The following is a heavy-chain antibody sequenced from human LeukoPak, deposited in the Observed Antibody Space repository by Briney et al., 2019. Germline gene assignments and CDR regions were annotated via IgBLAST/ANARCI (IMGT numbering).Heavy chain of an antibody. CDR1: GFTFSSYS. CDR2: ISSSSSTI. J-gene: IGHJ4*02. CDR3: ARATLDDTRLLGY. V-gene: IGHV3-48*02. Sequence: GGSLRLSCAASGFTFSSYSMNWVRQAPGKGLEWVSYISSSSSTIYYADSVKCRFTISRDNAKNSLYLQMNSLRDEDTAVYYCARATLDDTRLLGYWGQGTLVTVSS.